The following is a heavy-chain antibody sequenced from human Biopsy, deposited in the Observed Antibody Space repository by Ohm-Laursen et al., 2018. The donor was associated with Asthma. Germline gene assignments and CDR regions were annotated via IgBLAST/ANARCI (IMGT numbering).Heavy chain of an antibody. CDR2: IKRKIDGETT. J-gene: IGHJ4*02. D-gene: IGHD6-25*01. Sequence: SLRLSCAASGFTFSSYGMHWVRQAPGRGLEWVARIKRKIDGETTDYAAPVKGRFSISRDDSKSTLYLQMNSPGIEDTAVYYCQRGDPFDYWGQGTLVTVSS. CDR1: GFTFSSYG. V-gene: IGHV3-15*01. CDR3: QRGDPFDY.